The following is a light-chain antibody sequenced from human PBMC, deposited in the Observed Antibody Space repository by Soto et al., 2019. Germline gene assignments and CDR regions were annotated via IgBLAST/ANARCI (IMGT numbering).Light chain of an antibody. CDR2: HAS. Sequence: DIQMTQSPSTLPSSVGDRVTITGLASHSISNWLAWYQQKRGTAPKLLIYHASTLESGCPSRFSGSGSGTEFTLTISSLQPDDFATYYCQQYNSYSFGQGTKVDIK. V-gene: IGKV1-5*01. CDR3: QQYNSYS. CDR1: HSISNW. J-gene: IGKJ1*01.